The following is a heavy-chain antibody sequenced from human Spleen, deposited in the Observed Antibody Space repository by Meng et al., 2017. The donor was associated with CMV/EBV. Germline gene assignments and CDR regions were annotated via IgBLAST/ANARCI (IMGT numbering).Heavy chain of an antibody. D-gene: IGHD3-3*01. CDR2: INPNSGGA. Sequence: ASVKVSCKTSGYTFTEYYIHWVRRAPGQGLEWMGWINPNSGGADYTQKFQGRVTMTRDTSITTAYMELSRLRSDDTAVYYCARDSTRFLKNYDFWIGYLGDVWGQGTTVTVSS. V-gene: IGHV1-2*02. CDR3: ARDSTRFLKNYDFWIGYLGDV. J-gene: IGHJ6*02. CDR1: GYTFTEYY.